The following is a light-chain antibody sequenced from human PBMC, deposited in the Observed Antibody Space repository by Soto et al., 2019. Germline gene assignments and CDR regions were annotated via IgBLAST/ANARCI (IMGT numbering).Light chain of an antibody. CDR3: SAWDDSRNVVV. V-gene: IGLV1-44*01. J-gene: IGLJ2*01. CDR1: SSNIGSNT. Sequence: QSVLTQPPSASGTPGQRVTISCSGSSSNIGSNTVNWYQHLPGTAPKLLIYSNNQRPSGVPDRFSGSKSGTSASLAISGLQSEDEADYYCSAWDDSRNVVVFGGGTKLTVL. CDR2: SNN.